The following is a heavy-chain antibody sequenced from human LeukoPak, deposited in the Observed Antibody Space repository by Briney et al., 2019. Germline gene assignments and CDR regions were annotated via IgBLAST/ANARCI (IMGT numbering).Heavy chain of an antibody. V-gene: IGHV4-34*01. J-gene: IGHJ4*02. CDR1: GGSFSGYY. Sequence: SETLSLTCAVYGGSFSGYYWSWIRQPPGKGLEWIGEINHSGSTNYNPSLKSRVTISVDTSKNQFSLKLSSVTAADMAVYYCARGSAGGFDDYWGQGTLVTVSS. CDR2: INHSGST. CDR3: ARGSAGGFDDY. D-gene: IGHD3-16*01.